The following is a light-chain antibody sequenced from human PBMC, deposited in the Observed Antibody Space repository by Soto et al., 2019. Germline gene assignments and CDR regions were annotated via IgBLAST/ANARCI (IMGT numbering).Light chain of an antibody. CDR1: SSDVGSYNS. J-gene: IGLJ1*01. Sequence: QSVLAAPASVSVSIAQSIAIFCTETSSDVGSYNSVSWYQQYPGKAPKLMIHDVNNRPSGISDRFSGSKSGNTASLTISGLQAEDEADYYCSSFTSSTSYVFGTGTRSPS. CDR2: DVN. V-gene: IGLV2-14*03. CDR3: SSFTSSTSYV.